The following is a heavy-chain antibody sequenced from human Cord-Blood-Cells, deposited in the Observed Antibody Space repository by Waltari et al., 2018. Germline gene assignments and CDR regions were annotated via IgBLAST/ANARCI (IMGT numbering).Heavy chain of an antibody. CDR2: INHSGST. CDR1: GGSFSGYS. J-gene: IGHJ4*02. D-gene: IGHD3-3*01. V-gene: IGHV4-34*01. Sequence: QVQLQQWGAGLLTPSETLSLTCAVYGGSFSGYSWSWIRQPPGKGLEWIGEINHSGSTNDNPSLKSRVTISVYTSKNQFSLKLSSVTAADTAVYYCAPPLGENYWGQGTLVTVSS. CDR3: APPLGENY.